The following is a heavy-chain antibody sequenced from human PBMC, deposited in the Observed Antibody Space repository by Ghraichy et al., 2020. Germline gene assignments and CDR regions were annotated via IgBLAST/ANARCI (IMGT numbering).Heavy chain of an antibody. D-gene: IGHD2-15*01. V-gene: IGHV1-69*13. CDR3: ARGVDDIVVVVAPRAAYYYYGMDV. Sequence: SVKVSCKASGGTFSSYAISWVRQAPGQGLEWMGGIIPIFGTANYAQKFQGRVTITADESTSTAYMELSSLRSEDTAVYYCARGVDDIVVVVAPRAAYYYYGMDVWGQGTTVTVSS. CDR2: IIPIFGTA. CDR1: GGTFSSYA. J-gene: IGHJ6*02.